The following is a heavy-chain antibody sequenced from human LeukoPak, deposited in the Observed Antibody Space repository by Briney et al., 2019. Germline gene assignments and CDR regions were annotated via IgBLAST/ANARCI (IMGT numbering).Heavy chain of an antibody. V-gene: IGHV3-30-3*01. D-gene: IGHD3-10*01. CDR2: ISYDGSNK. Sequence: GGSLRLSCAASGFTFSSYAMHRVRQAPGKGLEWVAVISYDGSNKYYADSVKGRFTISRDNSKNTLYLQMNSLRAEDTAVYYCARDHSMVRGVISYFDYWGQGTLVTVSS. CDR3: ARDHSMVRGVISYFDY. CDR1: GFTFSSYA. J-gene: IGHJ4*02.